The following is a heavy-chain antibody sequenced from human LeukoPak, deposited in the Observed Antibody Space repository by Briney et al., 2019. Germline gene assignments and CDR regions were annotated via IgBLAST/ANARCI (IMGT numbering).Heavy chain of an antibody. CDR1: RYTLTGYY. J-gene: IGHJ4*02. V-gene: IGHV1-2*02. CDR2: LNPNRGGT. Sequence: ASVKVSCKPSRYTLTGYYIQWVRQAPRQGIEWMGWLNPNRGGTNYVQKFQGRVTMARDTSISTAYMELSSLRPDDTAVYYCAREGRDWGQGTLVTVSS. CDR3: AREGRD.